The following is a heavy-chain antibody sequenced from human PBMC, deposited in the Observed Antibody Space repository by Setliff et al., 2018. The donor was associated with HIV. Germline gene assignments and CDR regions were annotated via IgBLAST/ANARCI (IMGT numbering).Heavy chain of an antibody. CDR3: ANMQWASNAWYSFDY. Sequence: HPGGSLRLSCEASGFSVTDNYMGWVRQAPGKGLEWVALMYKGGETYYADFVKGRLTIARDNSKNTVSLQMTNLGTGDTAVYYCANMQWASNAWYSFDYWGQGALVTVSS. D-gene: IGHD6-19*01. CDR2: MYKGGET. J-gene: IGHJ4*02. V-gene: IGHV3-53*01. CDR1: GFSVTDNY.